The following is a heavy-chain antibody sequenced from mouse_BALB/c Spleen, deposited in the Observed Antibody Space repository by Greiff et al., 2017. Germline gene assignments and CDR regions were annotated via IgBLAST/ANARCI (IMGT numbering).Heavy chain of an antibody. D-gene: IGHD2-1*01. CDR2: ISSGSSTI. Sequence: DVMLVESGGGLVQPGGSRKLSCAASGFTFSSFGMHWVRQAPEKGLEWVAYISSGSSTIYYADTVKGRFTISRDNPKNTLFLQMTSLRSEDTAMYYCARGYGNHAMDYWGQGTSVTVSS. CDR3: ARGYGNHAMDY. J-gene: IGHJ4*01. V-gene: IGHV5-17*02. CDR1: GFTFSSFG.